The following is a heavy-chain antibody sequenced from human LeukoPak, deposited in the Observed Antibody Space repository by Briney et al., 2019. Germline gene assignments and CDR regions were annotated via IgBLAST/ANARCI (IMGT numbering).Heavy chain of an antibody. J-gene: IGHJ6*02. Sequence: ASVKVSCKASGYTFTSYDINWVRQATGQGLEWMGWMNPNSGNTGYAQKFQGRVTMTRNTSISTAYVELGSLRSEDTAVYYCASYCSGGSCTYYYYGMDVWGQGTTVTVSS. V-gene: IGHV1-8*01. CDR1: GYTFTSYD. CDR2: MNPNSGNT. CDR3: ASYCSGGSCTYYYYGMDV. D-gene: IGHD2-15*01.